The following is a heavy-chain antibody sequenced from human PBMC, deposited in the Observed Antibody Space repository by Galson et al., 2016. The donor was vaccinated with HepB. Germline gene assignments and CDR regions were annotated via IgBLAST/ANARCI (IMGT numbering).Heavy chain of an antibody. CDR3: TTDTITADDAFDI. J-gene: IGHJ3*02. CDR1: GITFSSAW. CDR2: IKSRIEGGTT. D-gene: IGHD5-12*01. V-gene: IGHV3-15*01. Sequence: LRLSCAASGITFSSAWMSWVRQAPGKGLEWIGRIKSRIEGGTTDHAAAVKGRFTISRDDSKNMVFLQMDSLETEDTARYYCTTDTITADDAFDIWGQGAMVTVSS.